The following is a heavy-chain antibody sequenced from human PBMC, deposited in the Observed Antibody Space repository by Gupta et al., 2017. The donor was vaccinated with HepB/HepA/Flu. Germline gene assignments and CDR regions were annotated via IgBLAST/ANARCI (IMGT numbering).Heavy chain of an antibody. V-gene: IGHV4-59*08. Sequence: QEELQESGPGLVKPSETLSLTCSVSGVYIGNYFWSWIRQSPRTGLEWIGFIQYGGTSDYNPSLNSRVTISIDTSKNQFFLNLNSVTAADTAVYFCARGGPSSKWLDLWGQGSLGTISS. D-gene: IGHD2-2*01. J-gene: IGHJ5*02. CDR3: ARGGPSSKWLDL. CDR1: GVYIGNYF. CDR2: IQYGGTS.